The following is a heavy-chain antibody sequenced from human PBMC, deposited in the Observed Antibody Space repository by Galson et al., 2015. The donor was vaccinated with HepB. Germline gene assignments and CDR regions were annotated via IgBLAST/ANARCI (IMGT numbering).Heavy chain of an antibody. V-gene: IGHV3-74*01. J-gene: IGHJ4*02. CDR3: ARGGIVGATFDY. Sequence: SLRLSCAASGFTFSSYWMHWVRQAPGKGLVWVSRINSDGSSTSYADSVKGRFTISRDNAKNTLYLQMNSLRAEDTAVYYCARGGIVGATFDYWGQGTLLTVSS. CDR1: GFTFSSYW. CDR2: INSDGSST. D-gene: IGHD1-26*01.